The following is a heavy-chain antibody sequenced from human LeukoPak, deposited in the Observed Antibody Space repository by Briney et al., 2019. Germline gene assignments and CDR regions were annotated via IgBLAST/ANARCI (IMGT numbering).Heavy chain of an antibody. Sequence: SETLSLTCTVSGGSISSYFWSWIRQPPGKGLEWIGYLYYSGSTYYNPSLKNRVTISLDKSKNQFSLKLSSVTAADTAVYYCARGVYGYIDYWGQGTLVTVSS. CDR3: ARGVYGYIDY. V-gene: IGHV4-59*12. J-gene: IGHJ4*02. CDR2: LYYSGST. D-gene: IGHD3-10*01. CDR1: GGSISSYF.